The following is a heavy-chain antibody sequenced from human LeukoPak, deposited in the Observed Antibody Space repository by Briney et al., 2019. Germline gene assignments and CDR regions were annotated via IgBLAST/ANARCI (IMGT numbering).Heavy chain of an antibody. CDR1: GGSISSGSYY. J-gene: IGHJ5*02. V-gene: IGHV4-61*02. CDR2: IYTSGST. CDR3: ARVVPAAMPTNWFDP. D-gene: IGHD2-2*01. Sequence: SETLSLTCTVSGGSISSGSYYWSWIRQPAGKGLEWIGRIYTSGSTNYNPSLKSRVTISVDTSKNQFSLELSSVTAADTAVYYCARVVPAAMPTNWFDPWGQGTLVTVSS.